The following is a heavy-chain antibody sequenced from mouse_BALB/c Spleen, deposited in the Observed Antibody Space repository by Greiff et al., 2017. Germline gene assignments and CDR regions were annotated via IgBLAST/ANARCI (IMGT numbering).Heavy chain of an antibody. J-gene: IGHJ2*01. D-gene: IGHD1-1*02. CDR1: GYTFTSYT. V-gene: IGHV1-4*02. CDR2: INPSSGYT. Sequence: QVQLQQSAAELARPGASVKMSCKASGYTFTSYTMHWVKQRPGQGLEWIGYINPSSGYTEYNQKFKDKTTLTADKSSSTAYMQLSSLTSEDSAVYYCARRGGGDFDYGGQGTTLTVSA. CDR3: ARRGGGDFDY.